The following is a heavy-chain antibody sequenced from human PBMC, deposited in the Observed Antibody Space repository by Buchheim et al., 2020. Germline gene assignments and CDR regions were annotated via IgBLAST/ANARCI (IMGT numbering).Heavy chain of an antibody. V-gene: IGHV3-7*01. CDR1: GFTFITYW. J-gene: IGHJ3*01. Sequence: EVPLVESGAGWVRPGGSLRLSCAGSGFTFITYWMSWVRQAPGKGLEWVATMNPDGSERYYVDSVKGRFTISRDNTKNSVYLLMNTLRAEETAVYYCATYGDGAFDFWGQGT. D-gene: IGHD3-10*01. CDR2: MNPDGSER. CDR3: ATYGDGAFDF.